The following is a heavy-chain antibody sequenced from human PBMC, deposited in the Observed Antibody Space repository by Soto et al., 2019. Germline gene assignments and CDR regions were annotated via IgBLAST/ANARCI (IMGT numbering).Heavy chain of an antibody. CDR2: IYYSGST. CDR1: GGSISSYY. CDR3: ARGGSITMVRGVPTPYNWFDP. V-gene: IGHV4-59*01. J-gene: IGHJ5*02. D-gene: IGHD3-10*01. Sequence: PSETLSLTCAVSGGSISSYYWSWIRQPPGKGLEWIGYIYYSGSTNYNPSLKSRVTISVDTSKNQFSLKLSSATAADTAVYYCARGGSITMVRGVPTPYNWFDPWGQGTLVTVSS.